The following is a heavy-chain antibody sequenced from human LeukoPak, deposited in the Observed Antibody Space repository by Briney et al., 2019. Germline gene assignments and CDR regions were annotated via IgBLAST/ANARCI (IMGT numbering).Heavy chain of an antibody. J-gene: IGHJ4*02. D-gene: IGHD6-13*01. Sequence: KPSETLSLTCTVSGGSISSSSYYWGWIRQPPGKGLEWIGSIYYSGGTYYNPSLKSRVTISVDTSKNQFSLKLSSVTAADTAVYYCARRGIAAAGNYYWGQGTLVTVSS. V-gene: IGHV4-39*01. CDR1: GGSISSSSYY. CDR3: ARRGIAAAGNYY. CDR2: IYYSGGT.